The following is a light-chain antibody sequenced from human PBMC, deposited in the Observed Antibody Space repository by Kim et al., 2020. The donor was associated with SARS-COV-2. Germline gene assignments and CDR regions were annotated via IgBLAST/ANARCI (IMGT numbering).Light chain of an antibody. CDR1: QSISSW. Sequence: SASVGDTFTITCWASQSISSWLAWYQQRPGKAPKLLISKASSLESGVPSRFSGSGSGTEFTLTISSLQPDDFATYYCQQYNLYLYTFGQGTKLEI. V-gene: IGKV1-5*03. J-gene: IGKJ2*01. CDR2: KAS. CDR3: QQYNLYLYT.